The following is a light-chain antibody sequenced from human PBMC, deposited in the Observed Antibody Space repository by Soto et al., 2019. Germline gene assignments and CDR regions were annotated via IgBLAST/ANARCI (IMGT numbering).Light chain of an antibody. J-gene: IGLJ1*01. Sequence: QSARTQPPSASGSPGQSVTSSCTGTSSDVGGYNYVSWYQQHPGKAPKLMIYEVSKRPSGVPDRFSGSKSGNTASLTVSGLQAEDEADYYCSSYAGSNNYVFGTATKLTVL. V-gene: IGLV2-8*01. CDR1: SSDVGGYNY. CDR2: EVS. CDR3: SSYAGSNNYV.